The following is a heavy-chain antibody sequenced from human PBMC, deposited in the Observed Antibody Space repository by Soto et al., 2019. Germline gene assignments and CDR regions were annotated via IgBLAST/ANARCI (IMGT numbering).Heavy chain of an antibody. CDR2: ISYDGSNK. J-gene: IGHJ4*02. V-gene: IGHV3-30*03. D-gene: IGHD2-2*03. CDR1: GFTFNNYG. CDR3: ARDWRMDGYFDY. Sequence: PGGSLRLSCAAFGFTFNNYGMHWVRQAPGKGLEWVAVISYDGSNKYHLDSVKGRFTISRDNSKNTLYLQMNSLRAADTAVYYCARDWRMDGYFDYWGQGTLVTVSS.